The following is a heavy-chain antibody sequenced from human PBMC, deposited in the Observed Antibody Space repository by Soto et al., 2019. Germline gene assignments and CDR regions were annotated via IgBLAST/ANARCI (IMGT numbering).Heavy chain of an antibody. Sequence: EVQLVQSGAEVKKPGESLKISCKASGYSFTNYWIGWVRQMPGKGLEWMGSIYPAYSDTRYSPSFQGQVTISADKSIGTAYLQGSSLKASDTAIYYCARHDVCSTSTCHNVFDPWGHVTLVTFSS. V-gene: IGHV5-51*01. CDR3: ARHDVCSTSTCHNVFDP. D-gene: IGHD2-2*01. J-gene: IGHJ5*02. CDR1: GYSFTNYW. CDR2: IYPAYSDT.